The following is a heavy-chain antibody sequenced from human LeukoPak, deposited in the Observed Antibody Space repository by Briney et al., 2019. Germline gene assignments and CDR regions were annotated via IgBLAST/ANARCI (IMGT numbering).Heavy chain of an antibody. CDR1: GFTVSSNY. Sequence: GGSLRLSCAASGFTVSSNYMTWVRQAPGKGLEWVSVIYSDGSTYYADSVKGRFTISRDNSKNTLYLQMNSLRAEDTAVYYCAKDPYTYYYDSSGYYFDYWGQGTLVTVSS. D-gene: IGHD3-22*01. V-gene: IGHV3-66*02. CDR3: AKDPYTYYYDSSGYYFDY. J-gene: IGHJ4*02. CDR2: IYSDGST.